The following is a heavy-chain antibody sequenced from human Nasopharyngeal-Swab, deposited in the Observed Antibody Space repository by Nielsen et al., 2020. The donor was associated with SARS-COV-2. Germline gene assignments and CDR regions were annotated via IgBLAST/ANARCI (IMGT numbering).Heavy chain of an antibody. V-gene: IGHV4-34*01. D-gene: IGHD6-13*01. CDR2: INHSGST. Sequence: RQAPGKGLEWIGEINHSGSTNYNPSLKSRVTISVDTSKNQFSLKLSSVTAADTAVYYCARVRPEAAAENFDYWGQGTLVTDSS. J-gene: IGHJ4*02. CDR3: ARVRPEAAAENFDY.